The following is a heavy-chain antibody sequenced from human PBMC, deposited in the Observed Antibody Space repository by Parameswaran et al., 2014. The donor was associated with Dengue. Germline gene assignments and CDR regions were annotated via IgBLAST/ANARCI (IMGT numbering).Heavy chain of an antibody. J-gene: IGHJ5*02. CDR3: ARDQTAKFDP. V-gene: IGHV4-61*01. CDR2: IYYSGST. D-gene: IGHD2-21*02. Sequence: GSLRLSCTVSGGSVSSGSYYWSWIRQPPGKGLEWIGYIYYSGSTNYNPSLKSRVTISVDTSKNQFSLKLSSVTAADTAVYYCARDQTAKFDPWGQGTLVSVSS. CDR1: GGSVSSGSYY.